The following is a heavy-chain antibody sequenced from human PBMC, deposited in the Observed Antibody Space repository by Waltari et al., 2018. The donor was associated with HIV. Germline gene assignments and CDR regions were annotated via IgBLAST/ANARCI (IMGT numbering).Heavy chain of an antibody. J-gene: IGHJ3*01. V-gene: IGHV3-23*01. CDR3: AKSMRDLRPSAFDV. CDR2: LSGSGSTA. CDR1: GFNFRNFA. Sequence: EVQLLESGGGLVQPGGSLRLSCKASGFNFRNFAMSWVRQAPGKGPEGVSALSGSGSTAAYADYVKGRFTISRDFSNNTLFLQMNNLRAEDTAVYFCAKSMRDLRPSAFDVWGQGTMVAISS. D-gene: IGHD2-8*01.